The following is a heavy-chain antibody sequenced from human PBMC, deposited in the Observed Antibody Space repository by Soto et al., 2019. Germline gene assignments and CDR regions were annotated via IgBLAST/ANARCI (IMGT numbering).Heavy chain of an antibody. CDR3: ARDRAYDAFDI. V-gene: IGHV3-30-3*01. J-gene: IGHJ3*02. CDR2: ISYDGGDK. CDR1: GFTFSSYT. Sequence: GGSLRLSCAASGFTFSSYTMHWVRQTPGRGLEWVADISYDGGDKYYADSVKGRFTISRDNSKNTLYLQMDSLRAEDTAVYYCARDRAYDAFDIWGQGTMVTVSS.